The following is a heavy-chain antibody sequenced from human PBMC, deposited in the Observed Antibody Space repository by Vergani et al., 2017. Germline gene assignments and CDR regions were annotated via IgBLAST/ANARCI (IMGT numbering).Heavy chain of an antibody. Sequence: QVQLQQWGAGLLKPSETLSLTCAVYGGSFSGYYWSWIRQPPGKGLEWIGEINHSGSTNYNPSLKSRVTISVDTSKNQFSLKLSSVTAADTAVYYCARGPLVVPAAIRVRYYYYGMDVWGQGTTVTVSS. D-gene: IGHD2-2*02. V-gene: IGHV4-34*01. CDR3: ARGPLVVPAAIRVRYYYYGMDV. J-gene: IGHJ6*02. CDR1: GGSFSGYY. CDR2: INHSGST.